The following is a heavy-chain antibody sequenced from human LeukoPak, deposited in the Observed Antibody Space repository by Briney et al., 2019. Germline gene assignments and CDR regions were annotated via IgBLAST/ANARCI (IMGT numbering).Heavy chain of an antibody. CDR2: IIPLLTRP. J-gene: IGHJ5*02. V-gene: IGHV1-69*13. CDR1: GGSINNYG. CDR3: AIVPKTAMPAIT. D-gene: IGHD5-18*01. Sequence: ASVKVSCKTSGGSINNYGINWVRQAPGQGLEWMGMIIPLLTRPKYAKQFQGRVTITADESADTAYMEVSRLTSEDTAVFFCAIVPKTAMPAITWGPGTLVTVSS.